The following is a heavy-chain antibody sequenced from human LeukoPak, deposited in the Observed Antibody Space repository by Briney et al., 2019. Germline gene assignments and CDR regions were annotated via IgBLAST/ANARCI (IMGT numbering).Heavy chain of an antibody. CDR1: SASISSYY. V-gene: IGHV4-4*07. CDR2: IYATGTT. D-gene: IGHD2/OR15-2a*01. J-gene: IGHJ3*02. CDR3: ARDRCNGTSCASRGAFDM. Sequence: SETLPLTCNVSSASISSYYWNWIRQPAGKGLEWIGRIYATGTTNYNPSLKSRVTMSLDTSKNRFSLELFSVAAADTAVYYCARDRCNGTSCASRGAFDMWGQGTMVTVSS.